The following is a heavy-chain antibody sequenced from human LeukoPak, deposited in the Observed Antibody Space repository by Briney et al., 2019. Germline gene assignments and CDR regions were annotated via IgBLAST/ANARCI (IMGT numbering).Heavy chain of an antibody. CDR1: GFTFSSYG. CDR3: AKDNISAAGTFWFDP. J-gene: IGHJ5*02. D-gene: IGHD6-13*01. V-gene: IGHV3-30*18. Sequence: GGSLRLSCAASGFTFSSYGMHWVRQAPGKGLEWVAVISYGGSNKYYAASVKGRFTISRNNSKNTLYLQMNSLRAEDTAVYYCAKDNISAAGTFWFDPWGQGTLVTVSS. CDR2: ISYGGSNK.